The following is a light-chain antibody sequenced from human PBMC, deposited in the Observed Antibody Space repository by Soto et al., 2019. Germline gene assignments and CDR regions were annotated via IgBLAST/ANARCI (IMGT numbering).Light chain of an antibody. CDR1: QSISSY. Sequence: EIVLTQSPATLSLSPGERATLSCRASQSISSYLAWYQQKPGQAPRLLIYGASNRATGIPARSSGSGSGTDFTLTISSLEPEDFALYYCQQRSNWPPAFGQGTRVDIK. CDR2: GAS. V-gene: IGKV3-11*01. CDR3: QQRSNWPPA. J-gene: IGKJ1*01.